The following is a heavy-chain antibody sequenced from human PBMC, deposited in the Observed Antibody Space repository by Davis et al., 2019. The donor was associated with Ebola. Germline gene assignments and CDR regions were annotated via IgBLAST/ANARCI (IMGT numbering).Heavy chain of an antibody. J-gene: IGHJ4*02. CDR2: INHSGST. V-gene: IGHV4-34*01. CDR1: VGSFSGYY. Sequence: GSLRLSCAVYVGSFSGYYWSWIRQPPGEGLEWIGEINHSGSTKYNPSLMSRVTISADTSKNQFSLRLRSLTAADTAVYYCARGTGSSSWYYWGQGTLVTVSS. CDR3: ARGTGSSSWYY. D-gene: IGHD6-13*01.